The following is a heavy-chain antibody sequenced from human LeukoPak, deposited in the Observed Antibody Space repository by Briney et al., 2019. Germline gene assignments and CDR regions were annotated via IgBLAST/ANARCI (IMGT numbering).Heavy chain of an antibody. CDR1: GFTVSSNY. CDR3: ARDRNGVDY. Sequence: GGSLRLSCAASGFTVSSNYMSWVRQAPGKGLEWVAVICYDGSNKYYADSVKGRFTISRDNSKNTLYLQRNSLRAEDTAVYYCARDRNGVDYWGQGTLVTVSS. D-gene: IGHD1-1*01. J-gene: IGHJ4*02. CDR2: ICYDGSNK. V-gene: IGHV3-33*08.